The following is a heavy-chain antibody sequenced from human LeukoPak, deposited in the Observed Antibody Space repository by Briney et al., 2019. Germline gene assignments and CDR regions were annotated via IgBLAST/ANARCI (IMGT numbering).Heavy chain of an antibody. J-gene: IGHJ4*02. Sequence: SWVRQPPGKALEWLALIYWDDDKRYSPSLKSRLTITKDTSKNQVVLTMTNMDPVDTATYYCAHRSSGGSSYDYWGQGTLVTVSS. CDR3: AHRSSGGSSYDY. D-gene: IGHD2-15*01. V-gene: IGHV2-5*08. CDR2: IYWDDDK.